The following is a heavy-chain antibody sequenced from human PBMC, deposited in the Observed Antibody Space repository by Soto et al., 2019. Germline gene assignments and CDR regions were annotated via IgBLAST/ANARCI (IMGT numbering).Heavy chain of an antibody. J-gene: IGHJ6*02. CDR3: ATCITGSYYYYYGMDV. CDR1: GYTLTELS. D-gene: IGHD1-20*01. V-gene: IGHV1-24*01. CDR2: FDPEDGET. Sequence: QVQLVQSGAEVKKPGASVKVSCKVSGYTLTELSMHWVRQAPGKGLEWMGGFDPEDGETIYTQKFQDRVTMTEDTSTVTGYMELSSLRSDDKTVYYCATCITGSYYYYYGMDVWGQGTTVTVSS.